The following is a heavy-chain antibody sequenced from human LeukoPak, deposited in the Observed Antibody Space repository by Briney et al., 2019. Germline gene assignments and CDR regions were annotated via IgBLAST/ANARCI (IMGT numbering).Heavy chain of an antibody. Sequence: GRSLRLSCAASGFTFSSHGMHWVRQAPGKGLEWVAVIWDDGSDKYYAASVKGRFTISRDNSKNTVYLQMNSLRGEDTAVYHCARWFDDRALDPWGQGTLVTVSS. J-gene: IGHJ5*02. V-gene: IGHV3-33*01. CDR3: ARWFDDRALDP. CDR1: GFTFSSHG. CDR2: IWDDGSDK. D-gene: IGHD3-10*01.